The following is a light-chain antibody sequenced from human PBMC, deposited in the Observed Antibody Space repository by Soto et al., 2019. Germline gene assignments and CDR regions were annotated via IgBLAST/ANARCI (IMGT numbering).Light chain of an antibody. Sequence: EIVLTQSPGTLSLSPGERATLSCRASQSVSXXXFAWYQQKPGQAPSLLIYGASRRATGIPDRFSGSGSGXXXXXTXXXLXPEDFAVYXCXQYERSPTTFGGGTKVEIK. CDR2: GAS. CDR3: XQYERSPTT. V-gene: IGKV3-20*01. J-gene: IGKJ4*01. CDR1: QSVSXXX.